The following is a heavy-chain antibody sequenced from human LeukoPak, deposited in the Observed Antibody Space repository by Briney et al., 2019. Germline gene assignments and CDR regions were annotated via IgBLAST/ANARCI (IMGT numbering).Heavy chain of an antibody. CDR3: ARDRAWNYFDY. Sequence: GRSLRLSCAPSGFTFSRHGMHWVRQAPGKGLEWVAIISNDGSRRYYAHSVEGRFTISRDNSKNTLYLQMDSLRAEDTAVYYCARDRAWNYFDYWGQGTLVTVSS. CDR1: GFTFSRHG. D-gene: IGHD3-3*01. V-gene: IGHV3-30*03. J-gene: IGHJ4*02. CDR2: ISNDGSRR.